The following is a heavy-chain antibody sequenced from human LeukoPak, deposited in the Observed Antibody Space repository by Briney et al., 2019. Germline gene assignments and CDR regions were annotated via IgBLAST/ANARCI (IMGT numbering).Heavy chain of an antibody. CDR2: IYYSGST. J-gene: IGHJ5*02. CDR1: GGSISSSSYY. V-gene: IGHV4-39*01. Sequence: SETLSLTCTVSGGSISSSSYYWGWIRQPPGKGLEWIGSIYYSGSTYYNPSLKSRVTISVDTSKNQFSLKLSSVTAADTAVYYCARRRGRIVVGGNWFDPWGQGTLVTVSS. D-gene: IGHD2-21*01. CDR3: ARRRGRIVVGGNWFDP.